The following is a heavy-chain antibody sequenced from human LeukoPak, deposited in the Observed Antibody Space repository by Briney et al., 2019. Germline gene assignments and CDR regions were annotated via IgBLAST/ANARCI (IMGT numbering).Heavy chain of an antibody. CDR1: GYTFSSYT. V-gene: IGHV7-4-1*02. Sequence: GASVKVSCKASGYTFSSYTINWVRQAPGQGLEWMGWINTNTGNPTYAQGFTGRFVFSLATSVSTAYLQISSLKADDSAVYYCTGPRRGYDSSGYYSGDTGDAFLIWGQGKMVTVSS. CDR2: INTNTGNP. D-gene: IGHD3-22*01. CDR3: TGPRRGYDSSGYYSGDTGDAFLI. J-gene: IGHJ3*02.